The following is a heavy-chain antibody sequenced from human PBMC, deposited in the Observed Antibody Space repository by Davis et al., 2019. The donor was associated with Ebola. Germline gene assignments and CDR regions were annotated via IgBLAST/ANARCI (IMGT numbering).Heavy chain of an antibody. D-gene: IGHD3-3*01. CDR3: AKDRRRFLEGLGFDP. Sequence: GESLKISCAASGFTFSSYEMNWVRQAPGKGLEWVSYISSSGSTIYYADSVKGRFTISRDNSDNMLYLQMNSLRAEDTAVYYCAKDRRRFLEGLGFDPWGQGTLVTVSS. J-gene: IGHJ5*02. CDR1: GFTFSSYE. V-gene: IGHV3-48*03. CDR2: ISSSGSTI.